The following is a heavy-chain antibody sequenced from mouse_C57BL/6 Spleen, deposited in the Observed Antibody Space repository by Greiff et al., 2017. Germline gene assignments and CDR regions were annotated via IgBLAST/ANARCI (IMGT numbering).Heavy chain of an antibody. D-gene: IGHD4-1*01. J-gene: IGHJ3*01. CDR1: GYTFTSYG. V-gene: IGHV1-81*01. Sequence: VKLMESGAELARPGASVKLSCKASGYTFTSYGISWVKQRTGQGLEWIGEIYPRSGNTYYNEKFKGKATLTADKSSSTAYMELRSLTSEDSAVYFCARWDPYSAWFAYWGQGTLVTVSA. CDR2: IYPRSGNT. CDR3: ARWDPYSAWFAY.